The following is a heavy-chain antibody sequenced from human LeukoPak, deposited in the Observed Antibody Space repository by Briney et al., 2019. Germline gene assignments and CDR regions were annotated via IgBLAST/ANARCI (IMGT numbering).Heavy chain of an antibody. Sequence: ASVKVSCKAAGYTFTGYYMFWVRQAPGQGLEWMGRINPNSGGTNYAQKLQGRVTMTTDTSTSTAYMELRSLRSDDTAVYYCARDYVWGSYRLGFDYWGQGTLVTVSS. V-gene: IGHV1-2*06. CDR3: ARDYVWGSYRLGFDY. D-gene: IGHD3-16*02. CDR1: GYTFTGYY. CDR2: INPNSGGT. J-gene: IGHJ4*02.